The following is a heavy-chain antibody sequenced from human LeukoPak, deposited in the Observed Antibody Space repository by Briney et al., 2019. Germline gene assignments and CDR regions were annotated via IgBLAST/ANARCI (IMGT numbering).Heavy chain of an antibody. CDR3: ARDAPEVITGN. CDR1: GGTFSSYA. V-gene: IGHV1-69*04. Sequence: SVTVSCKASGGTFSSYAISWVRQAPGQGLEWMGRIIPILGIANYAQKFQGRVTITADKSTSTAYMELSSLRSEDTAVYYCARDAPEVITGNWGQGTLVTVSS. J-gene: IGHJ4*02. D-gene: IGHD2-21*01. CDR2: IIPILGIA.